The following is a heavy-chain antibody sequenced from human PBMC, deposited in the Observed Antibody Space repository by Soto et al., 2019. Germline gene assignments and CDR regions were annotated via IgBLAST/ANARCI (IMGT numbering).Heavy chain of an antibody. V-gene: IGHV4-39*01. CDR2: IYYSGST. J-gene: IGHJ6*03. CDR3: ARPKAPTVTTSTNYYYYMDV. CDR1: GGSISSSSYY. Sequence: LSLTCTVSGGSISSSSYYWGWIRQPPGKGLEWIGSIYYSGSTYYNPSLKSRVTISVDTSKNQFSLKLSSVTAADTAVYYCARPKAPTVTTSTNYYYYMDVWGKGTTVTVSS. D-gene: IGHD4-17*01.